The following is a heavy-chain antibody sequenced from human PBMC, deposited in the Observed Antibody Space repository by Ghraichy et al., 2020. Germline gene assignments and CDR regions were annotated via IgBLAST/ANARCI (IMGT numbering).Heavy chain of an antibody. D-gene: IGHD6-19*01. V-gene: IGHV4-39*01. CDR2: IYYSGST. CDR3: ASLYSSGWYSSVFWYFDY. J-gene: IGHJ4*02. CDR1: GGSISSSSYY. Sequence: SQTLSLTCTVSGGSISSSSYYWGWIRQPPGKGLEWIGSIYYSGSTYYNPSLKSRVIISVDTSKNQFSLKLSSVTAADTAVYYCASLYSSGWYSSVFWYFDYWGQGTLVTVSS.